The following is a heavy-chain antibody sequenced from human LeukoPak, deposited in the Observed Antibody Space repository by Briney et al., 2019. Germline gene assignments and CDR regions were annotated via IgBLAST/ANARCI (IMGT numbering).Heavy chain of an antibody. D-gene: IGHD2-21*02. CDR2: IIPIFGTA. J-gene: IGHJ3*02. Sequence: SVKVSCKASGGTFGSYAISWVRQAPGQGLEWMGGIIPIFGTANYAQKFQGRVTITADESTSTAYMELSSLRSEDTAVYYCARPIIGAYCGGDCYDAFDIWGQGTMATVSS. V-gene: IGHV1-69*13. CDR1: GGTFGSYA. CDR3: ARPIIGAYCGGDCYDAFDI.